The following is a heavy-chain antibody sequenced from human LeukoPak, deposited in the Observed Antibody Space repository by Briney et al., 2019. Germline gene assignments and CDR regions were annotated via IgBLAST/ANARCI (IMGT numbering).Heavy chain of an antibody. D-gene: IGHD3-3*01. Sequence: VASVKVSCKASGGTFSSYAISWVRQAPGQGLEWMGGIIPIFGTANYAQKFQGRVTITTDESTSTAYMELSSLRSEDTAVYYCARGQPYYDFWSGYSVALDIWGQGTMVTVSS. CDR3: ARGQPYYDFWSGYSVALDI. J-gene: IGHJ3*02. CDR1: GGTFSSYA. CDR2: IIPIFGTA. V-gene: IGHV1-69*05.